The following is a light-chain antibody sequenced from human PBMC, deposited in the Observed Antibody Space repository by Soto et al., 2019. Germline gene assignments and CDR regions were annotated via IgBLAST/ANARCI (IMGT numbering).Light chain of an antibody. Sequence: DVVMTQSPLSLPVTLGQPSSISCRSGRTLVYRDGNIYVNWFQQRPGQSPRRLIYQVSNRDSGVPDRFSGSGAGTDFTLKISRVEAEDVGVYYCMQGTHWPITFAQGTRLEI. J-gene: IGKJ5*01. CDR2: QVS. CDR1: RTLVYRDGNIY. V-gene: IGKV2-30*01. CDR3: MQGTHWPIT.